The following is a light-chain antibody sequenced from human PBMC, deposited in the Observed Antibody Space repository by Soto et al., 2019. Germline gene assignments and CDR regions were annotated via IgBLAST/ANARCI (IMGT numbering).Light chain of an antibody. CDR3: QTWGTGIQV. CDR1: SGHSSYA. Sequence: QPVLTQSPSASASLGASVKLTCTLSSGHSSYAIAWHRQQPEKGPRFLMRLNNDGSHTKGDGIPDRFSGSSSGAERYLTISSLQYEDEADYYCQTWGTGIQVFGGGTKLTVL. V-gene: IGLV4-69*01. J-gene: IGLJ3*02. CDR2: LNNDGSH.